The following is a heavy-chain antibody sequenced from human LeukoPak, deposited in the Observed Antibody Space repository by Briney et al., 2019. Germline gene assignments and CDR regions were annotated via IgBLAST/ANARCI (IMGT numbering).Heavy chain of an antibody. Sequence: PGGSLRLSCAASGFTLSSYAMHWVRQAPGKGLEWVAVISYDGSNKYYADSVKGRFTISRDNSKNTLYLQMNSLRAEDTAVYYCARPIATAGTKNWFTRWG. CDR2: ISYDGSNK. CDR3: ARPIATAGTKNWFTR. CDR1: GFTLSSYA. D-gene: IGHD6-13*01. J-gene: IGHJ5*02. V-gene: IGHV3-30*04.